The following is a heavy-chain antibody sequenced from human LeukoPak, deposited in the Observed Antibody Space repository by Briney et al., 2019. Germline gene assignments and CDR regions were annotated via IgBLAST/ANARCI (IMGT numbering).Heavy chain of an antibody. J-gene: IGHJ6*02. CDR3: ARLIVDTAMVGYYYYYGMDV. CDR1: GGSFSGYY. D-gene: IGHD5-18*01. Sequence: SETLSLTCAVYGGSFSGYYWSRIRQPPGKGLEWIGEINHSGSTNYNPSLESRVTISVDTSKNQFSLKLSPVTAADTAVYYCARLIVDTAMVGYYYYYGMDVWGQGSTVTVSS. V-gene: IGHV4-34*01. CDR2: INHSGST.